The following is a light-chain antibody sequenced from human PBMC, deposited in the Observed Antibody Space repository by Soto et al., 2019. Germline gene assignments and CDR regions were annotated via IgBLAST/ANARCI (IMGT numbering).Light chain of an antibody. CDR2: DTS. CDR1: QTVSNK. CDR3: QQYNNLPYT. J-gene: IGKJ2*01. V-gene: IGKV3-11*01. Sequence: EIVLTQSPATLSSSPGERATLSCRASQTVSNKLAWYQHKPGQAPRLLIYDTSNRATGIPARFSGSGSGTDFTLTISRLEPEDFAVYYCQQYNNLPYTFGQGTKLEIK.